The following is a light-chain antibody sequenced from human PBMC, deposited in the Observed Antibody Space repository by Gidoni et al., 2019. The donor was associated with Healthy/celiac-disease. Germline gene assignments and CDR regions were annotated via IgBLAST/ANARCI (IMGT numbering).Light chain of an antibody. Sequence: DIQLTQSPSFLSASVGDIVTITCCASQGISSYLAWYQQKPGKAPKLLIYAASTLQSGVPSRFSGSGSGTEFTLTISSLQPEDFATYYCQQLNSYPPTFGQGTKLEIK. CDR1: QGISSY. V-gene: IGKV1-9*01. CDR2: AAS. CDR3: QQLNSYPPT. J-gene: IGKJ2*01.